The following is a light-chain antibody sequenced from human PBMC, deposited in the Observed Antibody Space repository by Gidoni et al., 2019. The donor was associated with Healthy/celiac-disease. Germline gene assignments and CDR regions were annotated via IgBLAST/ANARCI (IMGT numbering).Light chain of an antibody. V-gene: IGKV1-9*01. CDR1: QGISSY. CDR3: QQLNSYPRT. CDR2: AAS. Sequence: IQLTHSPSSLSASVGDRVTITCRASQGISSYLAWYQQRPGKAPKLLFYAASTLQSGVPSRFSGSGSVTDFTLSISSLQPEDFATYFCQQLNSYPRTFGGGTKVEIK. J-gene: IGKJ4*01.